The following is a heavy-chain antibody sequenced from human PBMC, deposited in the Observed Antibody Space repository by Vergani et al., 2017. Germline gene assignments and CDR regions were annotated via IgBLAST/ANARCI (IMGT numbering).Heavy chain of an antibody. Sequence: QVQLLQSGAEVKKPGSSVKVSCKASGGTFSSYAISWVRQAPGQGLEWMGGIIPIFGTANYAQKFQGRVTITADESTSTAYMELSSLRSEDTAVYYCARSSSGGQLGHNYYYYYYMDVWGKGTTVTVSS. CDR3: ARSSSGGQLGHNYYYYYYMDV. D-gene: IGHD6-6*01. CDR2: IIPIFGTA. J-gene: IGHJ6*03. CDR1: GGTFSSYA. V-gene: IGHV1-69*01.